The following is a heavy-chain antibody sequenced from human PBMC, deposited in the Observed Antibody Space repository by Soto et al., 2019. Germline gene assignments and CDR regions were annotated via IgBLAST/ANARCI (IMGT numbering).Heavy chain of an antibody. Sequence: SQTLSLTSAISGDSVSSNSAAWNWIRQSPSRGLEWLGRTYYRSKWYNDYAVSVKSRVTINPDTSKNQFSLQLNSVTPEDTAVYYCARLGLPARYYYYGMDVWGQGTTVTVSS. J-gene: IGHJ6*02. CDR1: GDSVSSNSAA. D-gene: IGHD3-16*01. CDR3: ARLGLPARYYYYGMDV. CDR2: TYYRSKWYN. V-gene: IGHV6-1*01.